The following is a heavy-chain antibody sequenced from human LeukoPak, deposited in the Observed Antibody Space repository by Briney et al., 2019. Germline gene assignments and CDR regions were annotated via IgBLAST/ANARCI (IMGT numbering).Heavy chain of an antibody. CDR1: GYSFTSYW. V-gene: IGHV5-51*01. D-gene: IGHD6-13*01. J-gene: IGHJ4*02. Sequence: GESLKISCKGSGYSFTSYWIGWVRQMPGKGLEWMGIIYPSDSYTNYSPSFQGHVTISADKSFSTAYLQWTSLKASDTAMYYCARHAKAYGSSCDYWGQGTLVTVSS. CDR2: IYPSDSYT. CDR3: ARHAKAYGSSCDY.